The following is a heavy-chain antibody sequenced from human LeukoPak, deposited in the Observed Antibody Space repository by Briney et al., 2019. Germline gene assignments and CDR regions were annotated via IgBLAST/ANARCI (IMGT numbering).Heavy chain of an antibody. J-gene: IGHJ4*02. D-gene: IGHD4/OR15-4a*01. CDR1: GLSFSSYS. CDR3: ARGHPDYASAYYFDY. Sequence: PGGSLRLSCAASGLSFSSYSMNWVRQAPGKGLESIAYIYVGSSLTFYADSVKGRFTISRDNAKNSLYLHMNSLTAEDTAVYYCARGHPDYASAYYFDYWGQGTPVTVSS. CDR2: IYVGSSLT. V-gene: IGHV3-48*01.